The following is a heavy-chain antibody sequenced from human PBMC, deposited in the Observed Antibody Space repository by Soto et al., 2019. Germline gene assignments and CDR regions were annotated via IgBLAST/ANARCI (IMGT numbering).Heavy chain of an antibody. CDR3: RRSSRYSTDV. J-gene: IGHJ6*02. D-gene: IGHD6-13*01. Sequence: SDTLSLTCTLSGYSIRSSSYWGWIRQPPGKGLEWIGSIYSTGNTYYNPSLNSQVTKSVDTSKNQFSLNVISVTAADTAVYYCRRSSRYSTDVWGQGTTVT. V-gene: IGHV4-38-2*02. CDR1: GYSIRSSSY. CDR2: IYSTGNT.